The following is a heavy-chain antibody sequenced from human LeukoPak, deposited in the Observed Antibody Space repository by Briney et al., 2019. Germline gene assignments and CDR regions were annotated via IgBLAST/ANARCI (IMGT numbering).Heavy chain of an antibody. Sequence: PGGSLRLSCAASGFTFSTYGMHWVRQAPGKGLEWVAVISYDGNNIFHADSVKGRFTISRDNSKNTLYLQMNSLRAEDTAVYYCAIPPCGGDCYWTEYFLHWGQGTLVTVSS. CDR2: ISYDGNNI. V-gene: IGHV3-30*03. CDR1: GFTFSTYG. J-gene: IGHJ1*01. CDR3: AIPPCGGDCYWTEYFLH. D-gene: IGHD2-21*02.